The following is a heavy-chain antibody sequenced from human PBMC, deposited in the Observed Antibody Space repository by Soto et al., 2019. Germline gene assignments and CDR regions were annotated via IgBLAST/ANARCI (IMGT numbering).Heavy chain of an antibody. J-gene: IGHJ4*02. Sequence: TLSLTCAVSGGSISSGGYSWSWIRQPPGKGLEWIGYIYHSGSTYYNPSLKSRVTISVDRSKNQFSLKLSSVTAADTAVYYCARVLADGSGSYGTFDYWGQGTLVTVSS. D-gene: IGHD3-10*01. CDR2: IYHSGST. V-gene: IGHV4-30-2*01. CDR1: GGSISSGGYS. CDR3: ARVLADGSGSYGTFDY.